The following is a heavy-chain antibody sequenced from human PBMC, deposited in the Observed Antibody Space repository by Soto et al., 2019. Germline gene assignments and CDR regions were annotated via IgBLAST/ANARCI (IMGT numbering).Heavy chain of an antibody. D-gene: IGHD2-15*01. Sequence: EVQLVESGGGLVQPGGSLRLSCAASRFTFSNYWMSWVRQAPGKGLEWVANIKQDGSEKYYVDSVKGRFTISRDNAKNSLYLQMHSLRAADTAVYYCAREPNSIDYWGQGTLVTVSS. CDR3: AREPNSIDY. CDR1: RFTFSNYW. CDR2: IKQDGSEK. J-gene: IGHJ4*02. V-gene: IGHV3-7*01.